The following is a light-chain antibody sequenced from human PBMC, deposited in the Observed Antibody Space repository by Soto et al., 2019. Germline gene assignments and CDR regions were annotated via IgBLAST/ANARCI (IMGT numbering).Light chain of an antibody. CDR2: GAS. V-gene: IGKV3-15*01. J-gene: IGKJ4*01. CDR1: QSVSSY. CDR3: QQYSKWPLT. Sequence: EIVMTQSPATLSVSPGERVTLSCRASQSVSSYLAWYQQKPGQAPRLPIYGASTGATGIPARFSGSGSGTEFILTISSLQSEDFAVYYCQQYSKWPLTFGGGTKVDIK.